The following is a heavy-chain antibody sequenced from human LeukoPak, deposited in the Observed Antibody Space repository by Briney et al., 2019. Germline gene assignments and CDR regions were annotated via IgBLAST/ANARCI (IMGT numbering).Heavy chain of an antibody. J-gene: IGHJ6*03. CDR2: IWYDGSNK. Sequence: PGGSLRLSCAASGFTFSSYGMHWVRQAPGKGLERVAVIWYDGSNKNYADSVKGRFTISRDNSKNTLYLQMNSLRAEDTAVYYCAKDHEDIVVVPAAIPRHYYYYYMDVWGQGTMVTVSS. D-gene: IGHD2-2*02. CDR3: AKDHEDIVVVPAAIPRHYYYYYMDV. CDR1: GFTFSSYG. V-gene: IGHV3-33*06.